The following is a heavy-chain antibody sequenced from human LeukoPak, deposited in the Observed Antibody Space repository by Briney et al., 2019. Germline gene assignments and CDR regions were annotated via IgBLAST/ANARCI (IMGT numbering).Heavy chain of an antibody. CDR2: IYYSGST. CDR3: ARDSGATGVDY. Sequence: SETLSLTCTVSGGSISSYYWSWIRQPPGKGLEWIGYIYYSGSTNYNPSLKSRVTISVDTSKNQFSLKLSSVTAADTAVYYCARDSGATGVDYWGQGTLVTVSS. J-gene: IGHJ4*02. V-gene: IGHV4-59*01. CDR1: GGSISSYY. D-gene: IGHD4/OR15-4a*01.